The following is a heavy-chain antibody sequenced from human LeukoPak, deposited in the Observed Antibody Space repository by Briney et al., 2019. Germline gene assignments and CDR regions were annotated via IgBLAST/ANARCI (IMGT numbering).Heavy chain of an antibody. CDR1: GYTFTGYY. J-gene: IGHJ4*02. CDR3: AGAASGLVVTPFVY. D-gene: IGHD3-22*01. CDR2: INPNSGGT. V-gene: IGHV1-2*04. Sequence: VSVKVSCKASGYTFTGYYMHWVRQALGQGLEWMGWINPNSGGTNYAQKFQGWVTMTRDTSISTAYMELSRLRSDDTAVYYCAGAASGLVVTPFVYWGQGTLVTVSS.